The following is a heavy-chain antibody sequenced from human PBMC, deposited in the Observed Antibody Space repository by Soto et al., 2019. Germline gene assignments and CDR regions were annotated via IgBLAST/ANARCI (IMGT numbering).Heavy chain of an antibody. CDR3: AGAGSDWSEGTY. CDR1: GFTFRDYW. D-gene: IGHD6-19*01. Sequence: EVQLVESGGGLVQPGGSLRLSCAASGFTFRDYWLSWVRQAPGKGLEWVANINRDGSAQYYVASVKGRFTISRDNAKNSRSLQLNSLRVEDTAVYFCAGAGSDWSEGTYWGQGTLVAVS. CDR2: INRDGSAQ. J-gene: IGHJ4*02. V-gene: IGHV3-7*05.